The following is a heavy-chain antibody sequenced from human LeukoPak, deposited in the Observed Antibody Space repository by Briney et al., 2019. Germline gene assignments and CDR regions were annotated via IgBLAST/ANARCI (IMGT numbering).Heavy chain of an antibody. CDR3: ARFTVVTPYYFDF. Sequence: ASVKVSCKTSGYTFTGYYMHWVRQAPGQGLEWMGWINTNTGNPTYAQVFTGRFVFSLGTSVSTAYLQISSLKAEDTAVYYCARFTVVTPYYFDFWGQGTLVTVSS. CDR2: INTNTGNP. J-gene: IGHJ4*02. CDR1: GYTFTGYY. D-gene: IGHD4-23*01. V-gene: IGHV7-4-1*02.